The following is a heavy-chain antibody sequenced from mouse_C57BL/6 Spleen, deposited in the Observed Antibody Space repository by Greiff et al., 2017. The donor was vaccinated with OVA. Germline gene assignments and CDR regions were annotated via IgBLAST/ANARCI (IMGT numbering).Heavy chain of an antibody. CDR3: AREDYSNSYYFDY. D-gene: IGHD2-5*01. CDR2: ISSGSSTI. V-gene: IGHV5-17*01. Sequence: EVQVVESGGGLVKPGGSLKLSCAASGFTFSDYGMHWVRQAPEKGLEWVAYISSGSSTIYYADTVKGRFTISRDNAKNTLFLQMTSLRSEDTAMYYCAREDYSNSYYFDYWGQGTTVTVSS. J-gene: IGHJ2*01. CDR1: GFTFSDYG.